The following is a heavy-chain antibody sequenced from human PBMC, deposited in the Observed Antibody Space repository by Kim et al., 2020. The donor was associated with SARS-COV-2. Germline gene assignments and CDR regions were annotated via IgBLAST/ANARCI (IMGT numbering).Heavy chain of an antibody. CDR1: GFTFSSYA. V-gene: IGHV3-30-3*01. Sequence: GGSLRLSCAASGFTFSSYAMHWVRQAPGKGLEWVAVISYDGNNKYYADSVKGRFTISRDNSKNTLFLQMNSLRAEDTAVYYCARAESYYYGMDVCGQGTTVTVSS. CDR3: ARAESYYYGMDV. J-gene: IGHJ6*02. CDR2: ISYDGNNK.